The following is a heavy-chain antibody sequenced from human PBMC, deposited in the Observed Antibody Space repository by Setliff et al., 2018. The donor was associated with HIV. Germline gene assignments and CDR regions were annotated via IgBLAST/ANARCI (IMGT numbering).Heavy chain of an antibody. CDR3: ARGGALTTDWYFDV. CDR2: INVAKDKT. Sequence: GASVKVSCKASGYTFSSYALHWVRQAPGQRLEWMGWINVAKDKTKYSQNFQGRVTISRDTSANTVYMELSSLRSEDTAVYYCARGGALTTDWYFDVWGRGTPVTV. J-gene: IGHJ2*01. V-gene: IGHV1-3*01. CDR1: GYTFSSYA. D-gene: IGHD4-4*01.